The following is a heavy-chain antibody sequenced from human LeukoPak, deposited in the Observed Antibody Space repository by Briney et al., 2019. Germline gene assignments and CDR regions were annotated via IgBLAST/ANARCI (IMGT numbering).Heavy chain of an antibody. CDR3: AKDLAVVVVAAMSWFDP. CDR1: GFTFSSYA. Sequence: GGSLRLSCAASGFTFSSYAMSWVRQAPGKGLEWVSAISGSGGSTYYADSVKGRFTISRDNSKNTLYLQMNSLRAEDTAVYYCAKDLAVVVVAAMSWFDPWGQGTLVTVSS. D-gene: IGHD2-15*01. V-gene: IGHV3-23*01. J-gene: IGHJ5*02. CDR2: ISGSGGST.